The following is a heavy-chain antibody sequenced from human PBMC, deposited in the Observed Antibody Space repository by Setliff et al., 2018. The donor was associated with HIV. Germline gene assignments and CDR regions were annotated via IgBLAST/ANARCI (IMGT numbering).Heavy chain of an antibody. CDR2: VSNKGDT. Sequence: ASVKVSCKTSGYMFSSYGISWVRQAPGQGLEWMGWVSNKGDTNYVQKLQDRLTITTDTSTSTAYLELRDLRSEDTAVYYCARDPRHSSVWFRNGGVDYWGQGTLVTVSS. D-gene: IGHD6-19*01. CDR3: ARDPRHSSVWFRNGGVDY. J-gene: IGHJ4*02. V-gene: IGHV1-18*01. CDR1: GYMFSSYG.